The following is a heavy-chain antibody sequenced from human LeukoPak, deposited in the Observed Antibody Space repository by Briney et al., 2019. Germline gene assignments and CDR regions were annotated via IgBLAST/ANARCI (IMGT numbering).Heavy chain of an antibody. CDR1: GGSFSGYY. J-gene: IGHJ4*02. Sequence: SETLSLTCAVYGGSFSGYYWSWIRQPPGKGLEWIGEINHSGSTNYNPSLKSRVTISVDTSKNQFSLKLSSVTAADTAVYYCARGPGYSSSSGDYWGQGTLVTVSS. D-gene: IGHD6-6*01. V-gene: IGHV4-34*01. CDR2: INHSGST. CDR3: ARGPGYSSSSGDY.